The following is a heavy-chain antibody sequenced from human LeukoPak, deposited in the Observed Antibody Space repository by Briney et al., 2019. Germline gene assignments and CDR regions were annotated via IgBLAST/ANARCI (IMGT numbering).Heavy chain of an antibody. J-gene: IGHJ5*02. CDR2: IYYSGST. Sequence: SETLSLTCTVSGDSIGTNYWCWIRQPQGKGLEWIGYIYYSGSTNYNPSLKSRVTISVDTSKNQFSLKLSSVTAADTAVYYCARDRGYSYLNWFDPWGQGTLVTVSS. CDR3: ARDRGYSYLNWFDP. V-gene: IGHV4-59*01. D-gene: IGHD5-18*01. CDR1: GDSIGTNY.